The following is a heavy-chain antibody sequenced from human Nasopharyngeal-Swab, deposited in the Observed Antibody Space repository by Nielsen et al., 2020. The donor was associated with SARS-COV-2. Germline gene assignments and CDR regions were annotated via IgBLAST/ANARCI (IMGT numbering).Heavy chain of an antibody. D-gene: IGHD2-21*01. Sequence: GESLKISCAASGFTFSSYGMHWVRQAAGKGLGWVAGISDDGNDQNYAEFVEGRLTISRDNSKNTLFLEMNSLRAEDTAVYYCAKVWWAETDAFDFWGQGTTVTVSS. CDR3: AKVWWAETDAFDF. J-gene: IGHJ3*01. CDR2: ISDDGNDQ. V-gene: IGHV3-30*18. CDR1: GFTFSSYG.